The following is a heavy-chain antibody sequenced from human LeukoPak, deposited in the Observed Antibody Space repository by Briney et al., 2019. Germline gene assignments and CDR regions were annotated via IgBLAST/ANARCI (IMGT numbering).Heavy chain of an antibody. CDR2: IYSDGST. CDR3: ARDLGYCSGSTRYVGYCDY. V-gene: IGHV3-66*01. CDR1: RLTFSVYS. J-gene: IGHJ4*02. D-gene: IGHD2-15*01. Sequence: PGGSLRLSCAASRLTFSVYSMNWVRQAPGEGLEWVSLIYSDGSTFYADSVKGRFTISRDNSKNTLYLQMNSLGAEDTAVYYCARDLGYCSGSTRYVGYCDYWGQGTQVTVS.